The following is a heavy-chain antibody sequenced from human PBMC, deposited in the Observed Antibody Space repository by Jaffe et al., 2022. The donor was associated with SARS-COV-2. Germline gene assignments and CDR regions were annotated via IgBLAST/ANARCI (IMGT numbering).Heavy chain of an antibody. CDR1: GFTFSSYG. V-gene: IGHV3-30*18. CDR2: ISYDGSNK. Sequence: QVQLVESGGGVVQPGKSLRLSCAASGFTFSSYGMQWVRQAPGKGLEWVAVISYDGSNKYYADSVKGRFTISRDNSKNTLYLQMNSLRAEDTGVYFCAKDRGRQWLRLDYWGQGTLVSVSS. J-gene: IGHJ4*02. CDR3: AKDRGRQWLRLDY. D-gene: IGHD6-19*01.